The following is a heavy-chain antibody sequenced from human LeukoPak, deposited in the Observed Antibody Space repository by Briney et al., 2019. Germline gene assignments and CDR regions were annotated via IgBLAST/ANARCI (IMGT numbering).Heavy chain of an antibody. CDR3: ARAAPGIPSPAL. CDR1: GYTFTSYY. V-gene: IGHV1-46*01. J-gene: IGHJ4*02. D-gene: IGHD6-13*01. Sequence: ASVTVACKASGYTFTSYYMHWVRQAPGQGLEWMGIINPSGGSTSYAQKFQGRVTMTRDTSTSTVYMELSSLRSEDTAVYYCARAAPGIPSPALWGQGTLVTVSS. CDR2: INPSGGST.